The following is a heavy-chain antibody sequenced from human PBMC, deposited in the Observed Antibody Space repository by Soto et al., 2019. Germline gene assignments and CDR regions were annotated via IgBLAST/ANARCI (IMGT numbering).Heavy chain of an antibody. CDR3: ARDQFLDGFDI. V-gene: IGHV3-30-3*01. J-gene: IGHJ3*02. CDR2: ISNDGSSK. CDR1: GFIFSSYS. Sequence: QVQLEESGGGVVQPGRSLRLSCAASGFIFSSYSMHWVRQAPGKGLEWVAIISNDGSSKYYVDSVKGRFTISRDNSNNTMSLQMNSLRAEDTAVYYCARDQFLDGFDIWGQGTMVTVSS. D-gene: IGHD2-21*01.